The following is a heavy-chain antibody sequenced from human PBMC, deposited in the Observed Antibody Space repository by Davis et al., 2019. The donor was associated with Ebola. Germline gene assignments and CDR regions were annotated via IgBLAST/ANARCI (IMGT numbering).Heavy chain of an antibody. CDR3: ARQHIAARHFDH. CDR2: IFHSGTT. D-gene: IGHD6-6*01. V-gene: IGHV4-39*01. Sequence: MPSETLSLTCIVSGDSIKNNNYYWGWIRQPPGQGLEWIGTIFHSGTTHYSPSVKSRITVSVDTSKNEFSLRLTSMTAADTAVYYCARQHIAARHFDHWGQGTLVSVSS. J-gene: IGHJ5*02. CDR1: GDSIKNNNYY.